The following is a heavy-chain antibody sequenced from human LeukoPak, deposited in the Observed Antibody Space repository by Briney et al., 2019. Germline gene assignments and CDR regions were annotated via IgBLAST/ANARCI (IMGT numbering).Heavy chain of an antibody. CDR1: GGSFSGYY. V-gene: IGHV4-59*01. CDR3: ARDSALGSGSFRFDP. Sequence: PSETLSLTCAVYGGSFSGYYWSWIRQPPGKGLEWIGYIDYSGYTNYNPSLKSRVTISVDTSKSQFSLKVRSVTAADTAVYYCARDSALGSGSFRFDPWGQGTLVTVSS. CDR2: IDYSGYT. D-gene: IGHD3-10*01. J-gene: IGHJ5*02.